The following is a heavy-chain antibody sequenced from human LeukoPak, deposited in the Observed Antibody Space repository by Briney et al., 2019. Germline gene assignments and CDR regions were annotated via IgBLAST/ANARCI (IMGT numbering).Heavy chain of an antibody. V-gene: IGHV3-7*01. CDR3: ARDSGSSGVNY. Sequence: GGSLRLSCAASGFTFSSHWMSWVRQAPGKGLEWVANIKQDGGEKKYVDSVKGRFTISRDNAKNSLYLQMNSLRAEDTAVYYCARDSGSSGVNYWGQGTLVTVSS. CDR1: GFTFSSHW. D-gene: IGHD6-6*01. J-gene: IGHJ4*02. CDR2: IKQDGGEK.